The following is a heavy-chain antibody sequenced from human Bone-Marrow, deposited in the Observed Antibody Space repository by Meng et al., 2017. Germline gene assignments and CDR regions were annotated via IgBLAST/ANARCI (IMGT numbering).Heavy chain of an antibody. D-gene: IGHD3-10*01. J-gene: IGHJ4*02. CDR2: LSGGGFTT. Sequence: GESLKISCAASGFSFSSYAMSWVRHAPGKGLEWVSALSGGGFTTYYADSVKGRFAISRDNSKNTLYLQMNSLRAEDTAVYYCARVRGSGRTVFDYWGQGTQVTVSS. V-gene: IGHV3-23*01. CDR1: GFSFSSYA. CDR3: ARVRGSGRTVFDY.